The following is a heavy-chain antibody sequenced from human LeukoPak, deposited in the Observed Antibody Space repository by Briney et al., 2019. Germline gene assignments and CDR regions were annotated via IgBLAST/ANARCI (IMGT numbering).Heavy chain of an antibody. V-gene: IGHV1-69*04. CDR1: GGTFSSCT. CDR3: ARDVSCSGGRCQTDWFDP. J-gene: IGHJ5*02. D-gene: IGHD2-15*01. CDR2: IIPILGIA. Sequence: VQVFCKASGGTFSSCTISWVRQPPGQGLEWMGRIIPILGIANYAQKFQGRVTITADKSTSTAYMELSSLRSEDAAVYYCARDVSCSGGRCQTDWFDPWGQGTLVTVSS.